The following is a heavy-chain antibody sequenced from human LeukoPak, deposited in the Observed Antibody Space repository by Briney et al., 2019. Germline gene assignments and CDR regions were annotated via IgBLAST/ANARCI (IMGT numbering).Heavy chain of an antibody. V-gene: IGHV3-23*01. Sequence: PGGSLRLSCAASGFTFSSYTMTWVRQAPGKGLEWVSGISGNGGSTYYADSVKGRFTISRDNSKNTLYLQMNSLRAEDTAVYSCAKTLYYYYYEMDVWGQGTTVTVSS. J-gene: IGHJ6*02. CDR3: AKTLYYYYYEMDV. CDR2: ISGNGGST. CDR1: GFTFSSYT.